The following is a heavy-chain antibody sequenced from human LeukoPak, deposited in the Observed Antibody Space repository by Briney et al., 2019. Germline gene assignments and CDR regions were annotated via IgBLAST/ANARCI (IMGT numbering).Heavy chain of an antibody. CDR2: IYYSGST. Sequence: SETLSLTCTVSGGSISSYYWSWIRQPPGKGLEWIGYIYYSGSTNYNPSLKSRVTIPVDTSKNQFSLKLSSVTAADTAVYYCASQDYYDSSGHDYWGQGTLVTVSS. J-gene: IGHJ4*02. CDR1: GGSISSYY. V-gene: IGHV4-59*01. CDR3: ASQDYYDSSGHDY. D-gene: IGHD3-22*01.